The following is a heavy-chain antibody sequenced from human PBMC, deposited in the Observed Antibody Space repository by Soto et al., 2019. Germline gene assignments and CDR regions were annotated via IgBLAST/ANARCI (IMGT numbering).Heavy chain of an antibody. CDR3: ARRKGDYYDSSGYHYYFDY. J-gene: IGHJ4*02. CDR2: INSNSGGT. V-gene: IGHV1-2*02. CDR1: GYTFTAYY. D-gene: IGHD3-22*01. Sequence: ASVKVSCKASGYTFTAYYVHWLRQAPGQGLVWMGWINSNSGGTKSAQKFQGRVTMTRDTSISTAYMELSRLRSDDTAVYYCARRKGDYYDSSGYHYYFDYWGQGTLVTVSS.